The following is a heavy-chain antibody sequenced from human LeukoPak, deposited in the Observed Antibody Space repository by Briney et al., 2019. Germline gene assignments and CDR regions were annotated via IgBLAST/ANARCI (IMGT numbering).Heavy chain of an antibody. CDR1: GYTFTGYY. D-gene: IGHD3-22*01. V-gene: IGHV1-18*04. CDR2: ISAYNGNT. J-gene: IGHJ4*02. CDR3: ARDSDYYDSSGLKAY. Sequence: ASVKVSCKASGYTFTGYYMHWGRQAPGQGLEWMGWISAYNGNTNYAQKLQGRVTMTTDTSTSTAYMKLRSLRSDDTAVYYCARDSDYYDSSGLKAYWGQGTLVTVSS.